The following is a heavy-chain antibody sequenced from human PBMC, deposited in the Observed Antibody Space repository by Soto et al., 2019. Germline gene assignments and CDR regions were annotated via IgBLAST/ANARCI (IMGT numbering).Heavy chain of an antibody. J-gene: IGHJ4*02. Sequence: WETLSLTCTVSGCSISSYYWSWIRQPPGKGLEWIGYIYYSGSTNYNPSLKSRVTISVETSKNQFSLKLSSVTAADTAVYYCASFTDYSNSFDYWGQGTRVTVYS. D-gene: IGHD4-4*01. CDR3: ASFTDYSNSFDY. V-gene: IGHV4-59*01. CDR1: GCSISSYY. CDR2: IYYSGST.